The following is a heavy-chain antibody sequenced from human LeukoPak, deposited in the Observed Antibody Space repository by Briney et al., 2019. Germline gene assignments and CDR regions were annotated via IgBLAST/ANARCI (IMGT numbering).Heavy chain of an antibody. CDR2: IGWSGGSI. CDR1: GFTFSSYA. Sequence: GGSPRLSCAASGFTFSSYAMHWVRQAPGKGLEWVSGIGWSGGSIAYADSVKGRFTISRDNAKNSLYLQMSSLRTEDTALYYCVKGYSGYLRMYYFDYWGQGILVTVSS. D-gene: IGHD5-12*01. J-gene: IGHJ4*02. V-gene: IGHV3-9*01. CDR3: VKGYSGYLRMYYFDY.